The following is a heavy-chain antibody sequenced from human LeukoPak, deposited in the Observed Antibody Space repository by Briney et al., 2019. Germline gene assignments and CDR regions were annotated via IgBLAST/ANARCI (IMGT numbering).Heavy chain of an antibody. CDR1: GGSFSGYY. Sequence: PSETLSLTCAVYGGSFSGYYWSWIRQPPGKGLEWIGEINHSGSTNYNPSLKSRVTISVDTSKNQFSLKLSSVTAADTAVYYCARGGGYSYGCYFDYWGQGTLVTVSS. J-gene: IGHJ4*02. CDR2: INHSGST. V-gene: IGHV4-34*01. D-gene: IGHD5-18*01. CDR3: ARGGGYSYGCYFDY.